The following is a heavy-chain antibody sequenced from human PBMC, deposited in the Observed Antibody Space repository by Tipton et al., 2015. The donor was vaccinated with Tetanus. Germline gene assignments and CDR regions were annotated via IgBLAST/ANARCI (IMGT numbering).Heavy chain of an antibody. V-gene: IGHV3-23*01. J-gene: IGHJ4*02. CDR3: AKDQDYGDYFGVDY. D-gene: IGHD4-17*01. CDR2: ISGSGGST. Sequence: SGFTFSSYAMSWVRQAPGKGLEWVSAISGSGGSTYYADSVKGRFTISRDNSKNTLYLQMNSLRAEDTAVYFCAKDQDYGDYFGVDYWGQGTLVTVSS. CDR1: GFTFSSYA.